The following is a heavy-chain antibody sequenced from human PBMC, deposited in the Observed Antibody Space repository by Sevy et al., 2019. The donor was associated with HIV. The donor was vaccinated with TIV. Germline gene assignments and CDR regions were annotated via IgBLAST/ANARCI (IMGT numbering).Heavy chain of an antibody. V-gene: IGHV3-23*01. D-gene: IGHD2-8*01. CDR3: ARAGRTKPHDY. CDR1: GFTFSKYS. Sequence: GGSLRLSCAASGFTFSKYSMSWVRQPPGKGLEWVSTLSFGGSDINYAYSVKGRFTISSDNSKSSVYLQMNNLRPEDSAVYYCARAGRTKPHDYWGQGTLVTVSS. J-gene: IGHJ4*02. CDR2: LSFGGSDI.